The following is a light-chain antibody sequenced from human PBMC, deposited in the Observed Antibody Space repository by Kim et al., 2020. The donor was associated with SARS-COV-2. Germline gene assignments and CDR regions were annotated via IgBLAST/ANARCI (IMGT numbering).Light chain of an antibody. J-gene: IGLJ2*01. CDR1: NIGRKS. CDR2: YDN. Sequence: SYELTQPPSVSVAPGKTARITCGGNNIGRKSVHWYQQRPGQAPVLVIFYDNSRPSGIPERFSGSNSGNTATLTISRVEAGDEADYYCQVWDSSSDHVIFGGGTQLTVL. CDR3: QVWDSSSDHVI. V-gene: IGLV3-21*04.